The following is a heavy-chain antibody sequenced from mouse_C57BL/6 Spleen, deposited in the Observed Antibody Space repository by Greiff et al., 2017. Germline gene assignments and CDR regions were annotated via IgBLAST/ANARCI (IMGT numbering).Heavy chain of an antibody. V-gene: IGHV1-82*01. CDR3: AREGHYYGSYYCDY. J-gene: IGHJ2*01. CDR1: GYAFSSSW. Sequence: QVQLQQSGPELVKPGASVKISCKASGYAFSSSWMTWVKPRPGKGLEWIGRIYPGDGDTNYNGKFKGKATLTADKSSSTAYMQLSSLTSEDSAVXSCAREGHYYGSYYCDYWGQGTTLTVSS. D-gene: IGHD1-1*01. CDR2: IYPGDGDT.